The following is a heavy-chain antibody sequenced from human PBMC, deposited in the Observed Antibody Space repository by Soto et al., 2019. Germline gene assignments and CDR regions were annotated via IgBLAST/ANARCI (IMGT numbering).Heavy chain of an antibody. J-gene: IGHJ4*02. Sequence: QVQLVQSGAEVKKPGASVKVSCKASGYTFTSYDINWVRQATGQGLEWMGWMNPNSGNTGYAQKFQGRVTMTRNNSISTAYMELSRLRSEATPVYYCARVLAYCGGDCHWGQGTLVTVSS. CDR1: GYTFTSYD. V-gene: IGHV1-8*01. CDR3: ARVLAYCGGDCH. CDR2: MNPNSGNT. D-gene: IGHD2-21*02.